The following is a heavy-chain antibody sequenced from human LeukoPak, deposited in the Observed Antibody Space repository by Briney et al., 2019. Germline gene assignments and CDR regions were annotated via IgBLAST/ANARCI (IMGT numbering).Heavy chain of an antibody. Sequence: SETLSLTCTVSGGSISSYYWSWIRQPAGKGLDWIGRIDNSGITNYNPSLKNRVTISVDKSKNQFSLKVSSVTAADKAVYYCARVAPSGYYYMDVWGKGTTVTVSS. J-gene: IGHJ6*03. D-gene: IGHD6-25*01. CDR3: ARVAPSGYYYMDV. CDR1: GGSISSYY. V-gene: IGHV4-4*07. CDR2: IDNSGIT.